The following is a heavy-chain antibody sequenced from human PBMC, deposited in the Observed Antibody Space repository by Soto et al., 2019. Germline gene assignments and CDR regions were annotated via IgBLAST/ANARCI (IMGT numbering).Heavy chain of an antibody. V-gene: IGHV1-18*01. D-gene: IGHD3-9*01. CDR1: GYTFTSYG. Sequence: ASVKVSCKASGYTFTSYGISWVRQAPGQGLEWMGWISAYNGNTNYAQKLQGRVTMTTDTSTSTAYMELRSLRSDDTAVYYCAREWWRYFDWLFFDHYYYGMDVWGQGTTVTVSS. J-gene: IGHJ6*02. CDR2: ISAYNGNT. CDR3: AREWWRYFDWLFFDHYYYGMDV.